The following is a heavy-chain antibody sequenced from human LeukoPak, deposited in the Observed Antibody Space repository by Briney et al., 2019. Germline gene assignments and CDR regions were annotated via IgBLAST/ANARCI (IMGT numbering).Heavy chain of an antibody. CDR2: IYYSGST. V-gene: IGHV4-59*01. Sequence: PSETLSLTCTVSGGSISSYYWSWIRQPPGKGLEWIGYIYYSGSTNYNPSLKSRVTISVDTSKNQFSLKLSSVTAADTAVYYCARVGGSYGGAFDIWGRGTMVTVSS. CDR1: GGSISSYY. CDR3: ARVGGSYGGAFDI. D-gene: IGHD1-26*01. J-gene: IGHJ3*02.